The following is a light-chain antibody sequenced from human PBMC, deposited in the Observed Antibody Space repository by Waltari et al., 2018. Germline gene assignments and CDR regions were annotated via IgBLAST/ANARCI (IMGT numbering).Light chain of an antibody. V-gene: IGLV8-61*01. CDR2: KAN. CDR3: LLYMGSGIWV. CDR1: SGSLSCTYY. Sequence: QTVVSQSPSLYESPGGPVTLTCAVSSGSLSCTYYASWYQQSPGQTPRTLVYKANIRSSGVPDRFSGSVLGNKAVLIITGAQAEDESTYYCLLYMGSGIWVFGGGTKLTVL. J-gene: IGLJ3*02.